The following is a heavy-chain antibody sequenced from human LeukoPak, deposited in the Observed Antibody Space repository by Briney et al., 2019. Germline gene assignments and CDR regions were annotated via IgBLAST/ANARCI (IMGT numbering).Heavy chain of an antibody. J-gene: IGHJ4*02. D-gene: IGHD4-23*01. CDR1: GFTFSSYN. CDR3: ARGEGSYGGTFDY. CDR2: INWNGGST. V-gene: IGHV3-20*04. Sequence: PGGSLRLSCAASGFTFSSYNMNWVRQAPGKGLEWVSGINWNGGSTGYADSVKGRFTISRDNAKNSLYLQMNSLRAEDTALYYCARGEGSYGGTFDYWGQGTLVTVSS.